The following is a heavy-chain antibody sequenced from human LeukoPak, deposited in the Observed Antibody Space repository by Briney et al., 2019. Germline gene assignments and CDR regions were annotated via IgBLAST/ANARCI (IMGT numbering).Heavy chain of an antibody. CDR3: ARGKPTTYYYGSGSYLSRQDAFDI. V-gene: IGHV1-46*01. Sequence: ASVKVSCKASGYTFTSYYMHWVRQAPGQGLEWMGIINPSGGSTSYAQKFQGRVTMTRDTSTSTVYMELSSLRSEDTAVYYCARGKPTTYYYGSGSYLSRQDAFDIWGQGTMVTVSS. CDR1: GYTFTSYY. CDR2: INPSGGST. J-gene: IGHJ3*02. D-gene: IGHD3-10*01.